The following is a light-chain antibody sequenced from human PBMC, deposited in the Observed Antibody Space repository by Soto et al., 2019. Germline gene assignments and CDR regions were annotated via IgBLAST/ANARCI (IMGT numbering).Light chain of an antibody. CDR1: GSNIGKNY. CDR2: DDD. J-gene: IGLJ3*02. Sequence: QSVLTQPPSMSAAPGQMVSISCSGSGSNIGKNYVSWYQQFPGTAPKLLIYDDDKRPSGIPDRFSGSKSGASATLGITGLQTGDEADYYCGAWASSLSAWVFGGGTKVTVL. CDR3: GAWASSLSAWV. V-gene: IGLV1-51*01.